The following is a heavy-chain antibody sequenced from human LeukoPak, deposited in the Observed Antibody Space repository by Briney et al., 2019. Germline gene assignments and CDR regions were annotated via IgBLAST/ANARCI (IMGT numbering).Heavy chain of an antibody. J-gene: IGHJ3*02. CDR3: ARRHGYNPASAFDI. Sequence: ASVKVSCKASGYTFTSYDINWVRQATGQGLEWMGWMNPNSGNTGYAQKFQGRVTMTRNTSISTAYMELSSLRSEDTAVYYCARRHGYNPASAFDIWGQGTMVTVSS. D-gene: IGHD5-24*01. CDR1: GYTFTSYD. V-gene: IGHV1-8*01. CDR2: MNPNSGNT.